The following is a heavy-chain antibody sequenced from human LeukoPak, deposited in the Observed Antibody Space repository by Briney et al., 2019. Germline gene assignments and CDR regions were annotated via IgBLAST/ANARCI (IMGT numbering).Heavy chain of an antibody. CDR3: ARDRSHITGTTRYYYGMDV. Sequence: WGSLRLSCAAYGFTFSNYGMHWIRQAPGKGLEWVAVIWFDGGNKYYAHSVKARFTISRDNSKKKLFLQMNSLRAEDTALYYCARDRSHITGTTRYYYGMDVWGQGTTVSVSS. D-gene: IGHD1-7*01. V-gene: IGHV3-33*01. CDR1: GFTFSNYG. CDR2: IWFDGGNK. J-gene: IGHJ6*02.